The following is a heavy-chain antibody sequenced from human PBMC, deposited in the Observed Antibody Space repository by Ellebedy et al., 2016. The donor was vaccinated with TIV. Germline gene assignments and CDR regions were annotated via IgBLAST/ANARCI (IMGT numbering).Heavy chain of an antibody. Sequence: AASVKVSCKASGYTFTTYDIIWVRQATGGGLEWMGWMNPNSGDTGYAENFQGRVTMTRNTSISAAYLDLSSLRSEDTAVYYWARGDNDENSGYAGYWGQGTLVTVSS. CDR1: GYTFTTYD. D-gene: IGHD3-22*01. CDR3: ARGDNDENSGYAGY. V-gene: IGHV1-8*01. J-gene: IGHJ4*02. CDR2: MNPNSGDT.